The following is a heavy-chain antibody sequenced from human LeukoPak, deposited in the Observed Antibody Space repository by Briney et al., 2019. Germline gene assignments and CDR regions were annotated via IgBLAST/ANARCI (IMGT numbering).Heavy chain of an antibody. CDR2: IYTSGST. Sequence: SETLSLTCTVSGGSISSYYWSWIRRPAGKGLEWIGRIYTSGSTNYNPSLKSRVTMSVDTSMNQFSLKLSSVTAADTAVYYCARVDTMIVVVDWGQGTLVTVSS. J-gene: IGHJ4*02. V-gene: IGHV4-4*07. D-gene: IGHD3-22*01. CDR3: ARVDTMIVVVD. CDR1: GGSISSYY.